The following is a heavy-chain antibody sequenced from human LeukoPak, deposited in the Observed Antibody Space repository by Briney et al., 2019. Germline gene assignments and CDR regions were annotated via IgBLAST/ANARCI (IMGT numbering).Heavy chain of an antibody. CDR2: ISSSSSYI. CDR3: AKWGHYDILTGYYFAAFDI. D-gene: IGHD3-9*01. V-gene: IGHV3-21*01. CDR1: GFTFSSYS. Sequence: GGSLRLSCAASGFTFSSYSMNWVRQAPGKGLEWVSSISSSSSYISYTDSVRGRFTISRDNAKTSLYLQMNSLRAEDTAVYYCAKWGHYDILTGYYFAAFDIWGQGTMVTVSS. J-gene: IGHJ3*02.